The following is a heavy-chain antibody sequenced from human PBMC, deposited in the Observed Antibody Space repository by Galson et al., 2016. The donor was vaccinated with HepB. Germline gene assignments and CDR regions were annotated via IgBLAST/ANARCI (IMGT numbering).Heavy chain of an antibody. V-gene: IGHV3-30*03. CDR2: DSMDGRRK. J-gene: IGHJ4*02. CDR3: ARRHEYCPPVGCSVDY. Sequence: SLRLSCAASGFTFSGYGMHWVRQAPGKGLEWLAADSMDGRRKFYADSVKGRFTISRDNSNNMLFLQMGSLRTDDTATYYCARRHEYCPPVGCSVDYWGQGTLVSVSS. D-gene: IGHD2/OR15-2a*01. CDR1: GFTFSGYG.